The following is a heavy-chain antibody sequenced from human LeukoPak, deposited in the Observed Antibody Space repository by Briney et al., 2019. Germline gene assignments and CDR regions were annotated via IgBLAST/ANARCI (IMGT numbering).Heavy chain of an antibody. Sequence: GGSLRLSCAASGFTFSSYGMHWVRQAPGKGLEWVAFIHYDGSNKYYADSVKGRFTISRDNSKNTLYLQMSSLRAEDRAVYYCATFCSGTNCYDGFVYWGQGTLVTVSS. J-gene: IGHJ4*02. D-gene: IGHD2-2*01. V-gene: IGHV3-30*02. CDR3: ATFCSGTNCYDGFVY. CDR2: IHYDGSNK. CDR1: GFTFSSYG.